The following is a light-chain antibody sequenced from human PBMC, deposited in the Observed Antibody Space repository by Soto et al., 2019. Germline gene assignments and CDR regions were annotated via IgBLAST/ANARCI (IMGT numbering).Light chain of an antibody. CDR3: QQYQSYPWT. J-gene: IGKJ1*01. V-gene: IGKV1-5*01. CDR2: EAS. Sequence: DIQMTQSPSTLSASVGDRVTITCRASQSISSWLAWYQQKPGKVPKLLIYEASNLQSGVPSRFRGGGSGTEFTLTISSLQPDDSATYYCQQYQSYPWTFGQGTKVDIK. CDR1: QSISSW.